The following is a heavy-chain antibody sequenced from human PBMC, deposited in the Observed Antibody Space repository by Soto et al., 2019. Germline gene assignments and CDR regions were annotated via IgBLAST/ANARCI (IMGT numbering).Heavy chain of an antibody. CDR1: SHPISSSHG. CDR3: ARVSSTEWIWAFDY. V-gene: IGHV4-4*02. D-gene: IGHD5-12*01. J-gene: IGHJ4*02. CDR2: IYHSGST. Sequence: PSETLSLTCAVSSHPISSSHGWSWVRLPPGKGLEGFGAIAHSGTINYKEIYHSGSTNYNPSLKRRVSISADMSKNQFSLKLNSVTAADTAVYYCARVSSTEWIWAFDYWGQGTLVTVSS.